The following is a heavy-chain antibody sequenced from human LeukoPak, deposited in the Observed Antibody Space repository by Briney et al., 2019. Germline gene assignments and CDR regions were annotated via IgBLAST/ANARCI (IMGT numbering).Heavy chain of an antibody. CDR2: IIPIFGTA. CDR3: AREPDYDILTGSYYYYYYYMDV. Sequence: ASVKVSCKASGGTFSSYAISWVRQAPGQGLEWMGGIIPIFGTANYAQKFQGRVTITADKSTSTAYMELSSLRAEDTAVYYCAREPDYDILTGSYYYYYYYMDVWGKGTTVTVSS. CDR1: GGTFSSYA. J-gene: IGHJ6*03. V-gene: IGHV1-69*06. D-gene: IGHD3-9*01.